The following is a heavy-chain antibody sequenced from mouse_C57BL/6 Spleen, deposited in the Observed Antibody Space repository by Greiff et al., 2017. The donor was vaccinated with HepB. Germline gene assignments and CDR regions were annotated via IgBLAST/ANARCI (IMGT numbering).Heavy chain of an antibody. V-gene: IGHV1-59*01. J-gene: IGHJ2*01. CDR2: IDPSDSYT. CDR3: ARNDYGSSPYYFDY. D-gene: IGHD1-1*01. CDR1: GYTFTSYW. Sequence: QVQLKQSGAELVRPGTSVKLSCKASGYTFTSYWMHWVKQRPGQGLEWIGVIDPSDSYTNYNQKFKGKATLTVDTSSSTAYMQLSSLTSEDSAVYYCARNDYGSSPYYFDYWGQGTTLTVSS.